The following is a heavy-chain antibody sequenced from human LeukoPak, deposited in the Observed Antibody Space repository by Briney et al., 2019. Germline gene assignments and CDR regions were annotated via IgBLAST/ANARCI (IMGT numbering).Heavy chain of an antibody. D-gene: IGHD3-9*01. V-gene: IGHV4-61*02. CDR3: ARGRNDYDILTGYYLLGNWFDP. Sequence: PSETLSLTCTVSGGSISSGGYYWSWIRQPAGKGLEWIGRIYTSGNTNYNPSLKSRVTISVDTSKSQFSLKLSSVTAADTAVYYCARGRNDYDILTGYYLLGNWFDPWGQGTLVTVSS. CDR1: GGSISSGGYY. J-gene: IGHJ5*02. CDR2: IYTSGNT.